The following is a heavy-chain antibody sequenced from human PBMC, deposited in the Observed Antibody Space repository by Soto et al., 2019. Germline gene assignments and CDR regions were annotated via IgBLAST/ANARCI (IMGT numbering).Heavy chain of an antibody. CDR2: ISAYNGNT. D-gene: IGHD1-7*01. CDR3: ARESAPVVITGSTPFDY. Sequence: QVQLVQSGAEVKKPGASVKVSCKASGYTFTSYDINWVRQAPAQGLEWMGWISAYNGNTNYAQKLLGRVTMNTDTSTSKDYMELSSLRSSDTAVYYCARESAPVVITGSTPFDYWGQGSLVTVSS. CDR1: GYTFTSYD. J-gene: IGHJ4*02. V-gene: IGHV1-18*04.